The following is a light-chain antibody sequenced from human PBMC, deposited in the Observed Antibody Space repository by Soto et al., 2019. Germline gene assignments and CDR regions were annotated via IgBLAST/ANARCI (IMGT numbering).Light chain of an antibody. CDR3: QQYYSTPRT. V-gene: IGKV4-1*01. CDR1: QSVLYSSNNKNC. J-gene: IGKJ1*01. CDR2: WAS. Sequence: DIVMTQSPDSLAVSLGERATINCKSSQSVLYSSNNKNCLAWYQQKPGQPPKLLIYWASTRESGVPDRFSGGGSGTDFTLTISSLQAEDVAVYYCQQYYSTPRTFGQGTKVEIK.